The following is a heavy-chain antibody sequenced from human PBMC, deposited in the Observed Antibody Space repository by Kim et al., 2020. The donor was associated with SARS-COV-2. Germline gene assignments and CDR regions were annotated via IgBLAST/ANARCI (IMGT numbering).Heavy chain of an antibody. CDR3: ARDPVGYSSSWVDV. J-gene: IGHJ6*02. D-gene: IGHD6-13*01. CDR1: GFTFSSYS. CDR2: ISSSSSYI. V-gene: IGHV3-21*01. Sequence: GGSLRLSCAASGFTFSSYSMNWVRQAPGKGLEWVSSISSSSSYIYYADSVKGRFTISRDNAKNSLYLQMNSLRAEDTAVYYCARDPVGYSSSWVDVWGQGTTVTVSS.